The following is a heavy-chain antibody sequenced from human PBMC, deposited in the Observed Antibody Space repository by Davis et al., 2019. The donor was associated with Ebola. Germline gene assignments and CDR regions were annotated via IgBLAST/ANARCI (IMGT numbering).Heavy chain of an antibody. J-gene: IGHJ4*02. V-gene: IGHV3-23*01. Sequence: GESLKISCAASGFTFSSYGMSWVRQAPGKGLEWVSGISGSGGSTYYADSVKGRFTISRDNSKNTLYLQMNSLRAEDTAVYYCARGDGYNYWDYWGQGTLVTVSS. D-gene: IGHD5-24*01. CDR2: ISGSGGST. CDR1: GFTFSSYG. CDR3: ARGDGYNYWDY.